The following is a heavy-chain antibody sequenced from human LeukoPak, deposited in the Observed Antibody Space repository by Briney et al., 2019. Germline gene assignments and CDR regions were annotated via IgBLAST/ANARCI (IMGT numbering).Heavy chain of an antibody. V-gene: IGHV3-23*01. Sequence: GGSLRLSFAASGFTFVSHAMSWVRQAPGKRLEWGSFITLNDDRTSYAEAVEGRFTISRDNPRNTLYMQMNSLRDEDTAVYYCAIMHGYYDGSGYWVQWGQGTLVTVSS. CDR3: AIMHGYYDGSGYWVQ. J-gene: IGHJ1*01. CDR2: ITLNDDRT. D-gene: IGHD3-22*01. CDR1: GFTFVSHA.